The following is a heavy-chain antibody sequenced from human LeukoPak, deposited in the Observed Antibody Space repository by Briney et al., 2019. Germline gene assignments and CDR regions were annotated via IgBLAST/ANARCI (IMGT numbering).Heavy chain of an antibody. D-gene: IGHD6-19*01. V-gene: IGHV4-39*01. CDR2: IFYIGST. CDR3: AAMTYNSGWHWNFDY. Sequence: SETLSLTCNSSGASISRSTFFWGWIRQPPGKGLEWIGSIFYIGSTYYNPSLRSRVIVSLDTSKNQFSLKLSSVTATDTAVYYCAAMTYNSGWHWNFDYWGQGTLVTVSS. J-gene: IGHJ4*02. CDR1: GASISRSTFF.